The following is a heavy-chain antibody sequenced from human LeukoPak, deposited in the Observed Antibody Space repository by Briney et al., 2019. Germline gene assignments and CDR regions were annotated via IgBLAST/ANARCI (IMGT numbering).Heavy chain of an antibody. CDR2: IRGSGGST. CDR1: GFTFSSYA. V-gene: IGHV3-23*01. CDR3: AEAGTFGVVTDFDY. J-gene: IGHJ4*02. D-gene: IGHD3-3*01. Sequence: GGSLRLSCAASGFTFSSYAMSWVRQAPGKGLEWVSAIRGSGGSTYYAESVKGRFTISRDNSKNTLYLQMNSLRAEDTAVYYCAEAGTFGVVTDFDYWGQGTLVTVSS.